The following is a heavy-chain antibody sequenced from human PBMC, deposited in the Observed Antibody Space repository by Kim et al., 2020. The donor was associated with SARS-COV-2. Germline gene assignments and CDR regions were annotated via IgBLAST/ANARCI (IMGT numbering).Heavy chain of an antibody. J-gene: IGHJ5*02. V-gene: IGHV3-30*01. D-gene: IGHD3-10*01. CDR3: ARGGYYGSGSYSGWFDP. Sequence: VKGRFTISRDNSKNTLYLQMNSLRAEDTAVYYCARGGYYGSGSYSGWFDPWGQGTLVTVSS.